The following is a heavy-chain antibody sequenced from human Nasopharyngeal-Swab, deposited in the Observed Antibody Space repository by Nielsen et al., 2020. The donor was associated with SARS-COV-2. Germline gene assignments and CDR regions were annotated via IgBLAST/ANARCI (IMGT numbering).Heavy chain of an antibody. Sequence: GGSLRLSCAASGFTFVDCAMHWVRQAPGKGLEWVSGISWNSGSIGYADSVKGRFTISRDNAKNSLYLQMNSLRAEDTALYYCAKTMVYSSSSYYFDYWGQGTLVTVSS. D-gene: IGHD6-6*01. J-gene: IGHJ4*02. V-gene: IGHV3-9*01. CDR1: GFTFVDCA. CDR2: ISWNSGSI. CDR3: AKTMVYSSSSYYFDY.